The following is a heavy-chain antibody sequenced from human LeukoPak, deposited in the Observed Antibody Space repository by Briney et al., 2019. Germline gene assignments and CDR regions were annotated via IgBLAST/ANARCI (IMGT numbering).Heavy chain of an antibody. CDR1: GFTFSNYW. V-gene: IGHV3-74*01. J-gene: IGHJ4*02. CDR3: ARVSGTYFFDY. CDR2: INSDGSST. D-gene: IGHD1-26*01. Sequence: GGSLRLSCAASGFTFSNYWMHWVRQASGKGLVWVSRINSDGSSTSNADSVKGRFTMSRDNAKNTLYLQMNSLRADDTAVYYCARVSGTYFFDYWGQGTLVTVSS.